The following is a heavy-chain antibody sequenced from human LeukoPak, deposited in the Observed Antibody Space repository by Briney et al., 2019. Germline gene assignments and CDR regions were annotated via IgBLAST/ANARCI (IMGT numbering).Heavy chain of an antibody. J-gene: IGHJ4*02. Sequence: GGSLRLSCAASGFSFSSYSMNWVRQAPGKGLEWVSYISSSSNTIYYADSVKGRFTISRDNAKNSLYLQMNSLRDEDTAVYYCARGSGWYEDYWGQGTLVTVSP. CDR1: GFSFSSYS. CDR3: ARGSGWYEDY. CDR2: ISSSSNTI. D-gene: IGHD6-19*01. V-gene: IGHV3-48*02.